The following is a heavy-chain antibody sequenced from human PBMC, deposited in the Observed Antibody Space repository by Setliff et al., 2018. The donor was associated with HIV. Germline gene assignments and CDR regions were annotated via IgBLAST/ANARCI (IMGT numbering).Heavy chain of an antibody. CDR3: ARERLGRSGFEYLQH. Sequence: ASVKVSCKISGYTLTELSIHWVRQAPGKGLEWMANFDPEDGETFYAQKFQGRLTMTRDTSTSTVYMQLSTLRSEDTAVYYCARERLGRSGFEYLQHWGQGTLVTVSS. CDR1: GYTLTELS. J-gene: IGHJ1*01. CDR2: FDPEDGET. V-gene: IGHV1-24*01. D-gene: IGHD3-22*01.